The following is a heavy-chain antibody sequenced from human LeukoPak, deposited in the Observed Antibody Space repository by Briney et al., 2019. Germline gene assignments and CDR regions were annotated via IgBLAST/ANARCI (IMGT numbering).Heavy chain of an antibody. CDR2: INTNTGNP. D-gene: IGHD1-7*01. CDR3: ARDYTLTLGTTTYFQH. CDR1: VYIFDIYA. V-gene: IGHV7-4-1*02. Sequence: ASVKVSCKVSVYIFDIYAMIWVRQAPGQGLELMRWINTNTGNPTYAQGFTGRFVFSLDTSVSTAYLQISSLKAEDTAVYYCARDYTLTLGTTTYFQHWGQGTLVTVSS. J-gene: IGHJ1*01.